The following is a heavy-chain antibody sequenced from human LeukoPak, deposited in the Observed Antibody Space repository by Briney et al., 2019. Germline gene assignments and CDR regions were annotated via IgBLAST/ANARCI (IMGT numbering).Heavy chain of an antibody. J-gene: IGHJ4*02. CDR3: ARAGFRGWELGEFDY. D-gene: IGHD1-26*01. V-gene: IGHV1-69*05. CDR1: GYTFTSYD. CDR2: IIPIFGTA. Sequence: GASVKVSCKASGYTFTSYDINWVRQATGQGLEWMGGIIPIFGTANYAQKFQGRVTITTDESTSTAYMELSSLRSEDTAVYYCARAGFRGWELGEFDYWGQGTLVTVSS.